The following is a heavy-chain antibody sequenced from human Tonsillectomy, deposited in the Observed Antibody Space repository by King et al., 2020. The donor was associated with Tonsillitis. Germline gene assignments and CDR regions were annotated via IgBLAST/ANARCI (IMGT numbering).Heavy chain of an antibody. CDR3: AKVEMTVIVVRGFFDY. CDR1: GFTFNSYA. D-gene: IGHD3-22*01. V-gene: IGHV3-23*04. CDR2: ISGSGGST. J-gene: IGHJ4*02. Sequence: EVQLVESGGGLVQPGGSLRLSCAASGFTFNSYAMSWVRQAPGKGLEWVSLISGSGGSTYYADSVKGRFTISRDNSKNTLYLQMNSLRAADTAVYYCAKVEMTVIVVRGFFDYWGQGTLVTVSS.